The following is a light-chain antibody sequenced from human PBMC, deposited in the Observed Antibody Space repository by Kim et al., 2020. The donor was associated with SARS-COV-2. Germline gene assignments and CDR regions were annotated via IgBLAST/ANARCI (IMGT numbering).Light chain of an antibody. CDR1: SSNIGNNY. CDR3: AAWDDTLDGWV. CDR2: RNN. V-gene: IGLV1-47*01. J-gene: IGLJ3*02. Sequence: ELTQPPSASGTPGQTVTVSCSGGSSNIGNNYLHGYQQFPGTAPKLLIYRNNERPPGVSDRFSGSKSDTSGSLAISRLRPEDEADYYCAAWDDTLDGWVVGGGAQLAVL.